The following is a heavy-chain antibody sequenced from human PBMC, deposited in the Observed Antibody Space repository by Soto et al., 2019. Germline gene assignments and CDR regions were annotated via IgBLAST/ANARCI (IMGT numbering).Heavy chain of an antibody. J-gene: IGHJ3*02. CDR1: GYTFTGYY. D-gene: IGHD6-19*01. V-gene: IGHV1-2*04. CDR2: IDPNSGGT. CDR3: ARDSRTGIAVAGTAGNAFEI. Sequence: GASVKVSCKASGYTFTGYYMHWVRQAPGQGLEWMGWIDPNSGGTNYAQKFQGWVTMTRDTSISTAYMELSRLRSDDTAVYYCARDSRTGIAVAGTAGNAFEIWGQGTMVAVSS.